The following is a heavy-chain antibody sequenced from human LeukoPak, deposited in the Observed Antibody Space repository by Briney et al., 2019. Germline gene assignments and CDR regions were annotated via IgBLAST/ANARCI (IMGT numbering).Heavy chain of an antibody. Sequence: PGLSLRLSCIASGFTFSRFAMYWVRQAPGKGLEWVAVISKDGSIDSYTDLMKGRFTISRHNSKNTLYLQMNSLRAEDTAVYYCAREKIGYCSSTSCFSSYYYYYGMDVWGQGTTVTVSS. CDR3: AREKIGYCSSTSCFSSYYYYYGMDV. V-gene: IGHV3-30*14. CDR1: GFTFSRFA. CDR2: ISKDGSID. J-gene: IGHJ6*02. D-gene: IGHD2-2*01.